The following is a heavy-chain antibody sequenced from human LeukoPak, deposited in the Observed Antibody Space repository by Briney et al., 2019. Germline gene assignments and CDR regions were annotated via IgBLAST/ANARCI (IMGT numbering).Heavy chain of an antibody. CDR3: LVATIMTGSRKAE. CDR2: ISGSGGST. V-gene: IGHV3-23*01. CDR1: GFTFSSYA. Sequence: GGSLRLSCAASGFTFSSYAVSWVRQAPGKGLEWVSAISGSGGSTYYADSVKGRFPISRDNSKNTLYLQMNSLRAEDRAVYYCLVATIMTGSRKAEWGQGTLVTVSS. D-gene: IGHD5-12*01. J-gene: IGHJ4*02.